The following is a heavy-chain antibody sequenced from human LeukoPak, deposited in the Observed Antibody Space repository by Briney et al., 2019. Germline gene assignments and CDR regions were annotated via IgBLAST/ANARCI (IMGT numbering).Heavy chain of an antibody. CDR1: GGSISSYY. D-gene: IGHD3-10*01. Sequence: PSETLSLTCTVSGGSISSYYWSWIRQPPGKGLEWIGYIYYSGSTNYNPSLKSRVTISVDTSKNQFSLKLSSVTAADTAVYYCARGTVRGVKLTYYFDYWGQGTLVTVSS. CDR2: IYYSGST. CDR3: ARGTVRGVKLTYYFDY. J-gene: IGHJ4*02. V-gene: IGHV4-59*01.